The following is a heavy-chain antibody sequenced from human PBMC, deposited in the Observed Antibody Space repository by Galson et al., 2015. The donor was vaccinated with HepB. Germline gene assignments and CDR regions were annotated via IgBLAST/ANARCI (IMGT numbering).Heavy chain of an antibody. Sequence: SLTCTVSGGSISSYYWSWIRPPPGKGLEWIGYIYYSGSTNYNPSLKSRVTISVDTSKNQFSLKLSSVTAADTAVYYCARLSGLVRLAWFDPWGQGTLVTVSS. V-gene: IGHV4-59*01. CDR2: IYYSGST. CDR3: ARLSGLVRLAWFDP. CDR1: GGSISSYY. D-gene: IGHD6-19*01. J-gene: IGHJ5*02.